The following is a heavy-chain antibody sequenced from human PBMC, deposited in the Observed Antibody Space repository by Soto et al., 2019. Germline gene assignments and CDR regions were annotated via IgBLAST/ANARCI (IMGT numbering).Heavy chain of an antibody. D-gene: IGHD6-19*01. V-gene: IGHV1-18*01. CDR1: GYSFSSYY. CDR2: ISAYNGET. Sequence: ASVKVSFKTSGYSFSSYYISWLRQAPGQGLEWMGRISAYNGETNYVHRLQGRVTMTIDTSTSTIYMELRSLTSDDTAVYYCARGDSYRSVWHFEYWGQGTLVTVSS. CDR3: ARGDSYRSVWHFEY. J-gene: IGHJ4*02.